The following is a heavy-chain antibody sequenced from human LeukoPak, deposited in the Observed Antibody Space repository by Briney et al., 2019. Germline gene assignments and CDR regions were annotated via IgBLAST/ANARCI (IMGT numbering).Heavy chain of an antibody. CDR1: GFTFDDYA. CDR2: ISWNSGSI. V-gene: IGHV3-9*03. D-gene: IGHD6-19*01. J-gene: IGHJ4*02. CDR3: AKSRSVAGQGFDY. Sequence: GGSLRLSCAASGFTFDDYAMHWVRQAPGKGLEWVSGISWNSGSIGYADSVKGRFTISRDNAKNSLYLQMNSLRAEDMALYYCAKSRSVAGQGFDYWGQGTLVTVSS.